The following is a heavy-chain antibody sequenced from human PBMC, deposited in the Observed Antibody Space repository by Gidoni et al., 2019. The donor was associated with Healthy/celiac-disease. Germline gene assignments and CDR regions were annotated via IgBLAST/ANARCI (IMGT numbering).Heavy chain of an antibody. J-gene: IGHJ1*01. CDR2: ISSSGSTI. V-gene: IGHV3-48*03. CDR1: GLTFSSYE. D-gene: IGHD3-10*01. CDR3: ARDGHLSDYYGSGSRAEYFQH. Sequence: EVQLVESGGGLVQPGGSLRLSCAASGLTFSSYEMNWVRQAPGKGLAWVSYISSSGSTIYYADSVKGRFTISRDNAKNSLYLQMNSLRAEDTAVYYCARDGHLSDYYGSGSRAEYFQHWGQGTLVTVSS.